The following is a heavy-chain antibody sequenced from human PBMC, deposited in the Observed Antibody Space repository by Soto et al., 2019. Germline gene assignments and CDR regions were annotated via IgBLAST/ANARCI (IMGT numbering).Heavy chain of an antibody. Sequence: SGPTLVNPTQTLTLTCTFSGFSLSTTGMRVSWIRQPPGKALEWLARIDWDDDKFYSTSLKTRLTISKDTSKNQVVLTMTNMDPVDTATYYCARIAGTVNLFDYWGQGTLVTVSS. CDR1: GFSLSTTGMR. V-gene: IGHV2-70*04. CDR2: IDWDDDK. D-gene: IGHD4-17*01. J-gene: IGHJ4*02. CDR3: ARIAGTVNLFDY.